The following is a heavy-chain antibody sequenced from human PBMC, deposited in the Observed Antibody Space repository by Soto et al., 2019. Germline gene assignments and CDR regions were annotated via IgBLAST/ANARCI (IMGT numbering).Heavy chain of an antibody. CDR1: GFTVSNNY. CDR2: IYSSGGT. CDR3: AEGPNRGY. Sequence: VQLVESGGDLVQPGGSLRLSCAASGFTVSNNYMSWVRQAPGKGLEWVSLIYSSGGTYYADSVKGRFTISRDNSRNTLYLQMNGLRVEDTAVYYCAEGPNRGYWGQGTLVTVS. D-gene: IGHD3-10*01. V-gene: IGHV3-66*01. J-gene: IGHJ4*02.